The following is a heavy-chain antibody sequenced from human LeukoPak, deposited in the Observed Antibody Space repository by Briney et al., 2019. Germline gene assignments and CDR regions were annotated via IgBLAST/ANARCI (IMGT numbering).Heavy chain of an antibody. Sequence: PGGSLRLSCAASGFTVSNSYMSWVRQAPGKGLEWVSVIYSGGSTYYTGSVKGRFTISRDNSKNTLYLQMNSLRAEDTAVYYCANYEAYGGNSGFDYWGQGTLVTVSS. CDR3: ANYEAYGGNSGFDY. V-gene: IGHV3-53*01. D-gene: IGHD4-23*01. J-gene: IGHJ4*02. CDR2: IYSGGST. CDR1: GFTVSNSY.